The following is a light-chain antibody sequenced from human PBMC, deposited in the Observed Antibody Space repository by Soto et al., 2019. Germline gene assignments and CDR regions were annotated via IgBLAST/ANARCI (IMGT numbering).Light chain of an antibody. CDR3: QLSYTIPPT. Sequence: DIQMTQSPSSLSASVGDRVTITCRASQSISSFLNWYQHKVGKAPTLLIYAASTLQTGVPSRFSGSGSGTDFTLTISSLQPEDFATYYCQLSYTIPPTFGQGTKVEI. J-gene: IGKJ1*01. CDR2: AAS. V-gene: IGKV1-39*01. CDR1: QSISSF.